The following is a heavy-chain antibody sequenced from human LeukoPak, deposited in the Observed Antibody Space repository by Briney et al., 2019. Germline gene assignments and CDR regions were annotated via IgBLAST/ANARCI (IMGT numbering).Heavy chain of an antibody. D-gene: IGHD5-18*01. J-gene: IGHJ4*02. V-gene: IGHV1-69*06. CDR2: IIPIFGTA. CDR3: ARVSGYSYGNDY. CDR1: GGTFSSYA. Sequence: SVEVSCKASGGTFSSYAISWVRQAPGQGLEWMGGIIPIFGTANYAQKFQGRVTITADKSTSTAYMELSSLRSEDTAVYYCARVSGYSYGNDYWGQGTLVTVSS.